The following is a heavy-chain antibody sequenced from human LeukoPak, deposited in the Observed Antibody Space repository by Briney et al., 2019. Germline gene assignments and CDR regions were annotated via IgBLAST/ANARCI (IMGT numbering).Heavy chain of an antibody. D-gene: IGHD4/OR15-4a*01. CDR2: IYYSGST. CDR3: SVTTRCGANCYFDY. CDR1: GGSINSGDYY. J-gene: IGHJ4*02. V-gene: IGHV4-31*03. Sequence: PSETLSLTCTVSGGSINSGDYYWSWIRQLPGKGLEWIGYIYYSGSTYYPPSLRSRVTISVDTSKNQFSLRLSSVTAADTAVYYCSVTTRCGANCYFDYWGQGALVTVSS.